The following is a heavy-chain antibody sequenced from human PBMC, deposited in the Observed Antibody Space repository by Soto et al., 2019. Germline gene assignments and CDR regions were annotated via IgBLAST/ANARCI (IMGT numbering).Heavy chain of an antibody. CDR1: GFTFSSYG. CDR2: IWYDGSNK. J-gene: IGHJ6*03. D-gene: IGHD4-4*01. Sequence: QVQLVESGGGVVQPGRSLRLSCAASGFTFSSYGMHWVRQAPGKGLEWVAVIWYDGSNKYYADSVKGRFTISRDNSKNTLYLQMNSLRAEDTAVYYCARSPPLRRYSNDYYYYYYMDVWGKGTTVTVSS. V-gene: IGHV3-33*01. CDR3: ARSPPLRRYSNDYYYYYYMDV.